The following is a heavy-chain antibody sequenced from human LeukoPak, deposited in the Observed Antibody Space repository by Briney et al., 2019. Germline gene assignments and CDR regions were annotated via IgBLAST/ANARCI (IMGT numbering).Heavy chain of an antibody. D-gene: IGHD2-15*01. Sequence: GGSLRLSCAASGFTFSSYWMHWVRQDPGKGLVWVSRINSDGYSTKYADSVKGRFTISRDNGKNSLYLQMNSLRAEDTAVYYCAREGVVVVAALDYWGQGTLVTVSS. CDR2: INSDGYST. CDR3: AREGVVVVAALDY. J-gene: IGHJ4*02. V-gene: IGHV3-74*03. CDR1: GFTFSSYW.